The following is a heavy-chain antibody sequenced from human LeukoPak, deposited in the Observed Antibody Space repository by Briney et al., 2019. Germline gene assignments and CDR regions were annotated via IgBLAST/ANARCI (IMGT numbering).Heavy chain of an antibody. V-gene: IGHV4-59*04. CDR1: GGSISSYY. J-gene: IGHJ4*02. CDR2: IYYTGNT. Sequence: SETLSLTCTVSGGSISSYYWSWIRQPPGKGLEWIGYIYYTGNTYYNPSLKGRITMSVDTSKNQFSLNLGSVTAADTAVYYCVREPVADPAADYWGQGTLVTVSS. D-gene: IGHD2-2*01. CDR3: VREPVADPAADY.